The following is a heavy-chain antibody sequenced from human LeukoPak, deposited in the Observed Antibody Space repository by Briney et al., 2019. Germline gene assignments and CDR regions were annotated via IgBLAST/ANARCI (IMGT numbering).Heavy chain of an antibody. CDR2: IWYDGSNK. CDR3: ARGRGERYSSSYFDY. V-gene: IGHV3-33*01. CDR1: GFTFSSYG. Sequence: PGRSLRLSCAASGFTFSSYGMHWVRQAPGKGLEWVAVIWYDGSNKYYADSVKGRFTISRDNSKNTLYLQMNSLRAEDTAVYYCARGRGERYSSSYFDYWGQGTLVTVSS. D-gene: IGHD6-6*01. J-gene: IGHJ4*02.